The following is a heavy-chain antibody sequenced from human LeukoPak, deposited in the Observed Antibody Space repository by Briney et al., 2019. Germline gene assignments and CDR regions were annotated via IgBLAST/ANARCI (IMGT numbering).Heavy chain of an antibody. CDR3: ARDRGYYYGSGSSW. Sequence: ASVKVSCKASGYTFTGYYMHWVRQAPGQGLEWMGWISAYNGNTNYAQKLQGRVTMTTDTSTSTAYMELRSLRSDDTAVYYCARDRGYYYGSGSSWWGQGTLVTVSS. CDR2: ISAYNGNT. J-gene: IGHJ4*02. V-gene: IGHV1-18*04. CDR1: GYTFTGYY. D-gene: IGHD3-10*01.